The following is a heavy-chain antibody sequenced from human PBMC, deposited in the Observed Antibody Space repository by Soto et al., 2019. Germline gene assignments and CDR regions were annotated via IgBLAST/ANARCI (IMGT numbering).Heavy chain of an antibody. CDR2: MNPNSGNT. CDR3: ARGGLQYATHNWFDP. V-gene: IGHV1-8*01. J-gene: IGHJ5*02. Sequence: QVQLVQSGAEVKKPGASVKVSCKASGYTFTSYDINWVRQATGQGLEWMGWMNPNSGNTGYAQKFQGRVTMTRNTSISTAYIELRSMRSEDTAVYYCARGGLQYATHNWFDPWGQGTLVTVSS. CDR1: GYTFTSYD. D-gene: IGHD4-4*01.